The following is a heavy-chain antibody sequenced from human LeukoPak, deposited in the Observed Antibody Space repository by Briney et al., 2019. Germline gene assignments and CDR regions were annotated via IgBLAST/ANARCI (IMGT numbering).Heavy chain of an antibody. V-gene: IGHV3-23*01. CDR1: GFTFSSYA. D-gene: IGHD6-13*01. J-gene: IGHJ3*02. Sequence: GGSLRLSCAASGFTFSSYAMSWVRQAPGKGLQWVSTITGTTHYADSVRGRFTISRDDSKNILYLQMNSLSTEDTAIYYCAKAFREYGSSTYSSFDIWGQGTMVTVSS. CDR3: AKAFREYGSSTYSSFDI. CDR2: ITGTT.